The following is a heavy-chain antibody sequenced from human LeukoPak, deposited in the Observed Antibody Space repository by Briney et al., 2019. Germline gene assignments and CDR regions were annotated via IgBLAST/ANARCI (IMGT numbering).Heavy chain of an antibody. CDR2: VNLQGST. Sequence: SGTLSLNCGVSGVSITQTNYWTWVRPPPGKGLEWIGEVNLQGSTNYNPSLMGRVAISVHTSENHVSLQLTSVTAADTAVYYCAREGGPYRPLDYSGQGTLVTVSS. V-gene: IGHV4-4*02. J-gene: IGHJ4*02. CDR3: AREGGPYRPLDY. CDR1: GVSITQTNY.